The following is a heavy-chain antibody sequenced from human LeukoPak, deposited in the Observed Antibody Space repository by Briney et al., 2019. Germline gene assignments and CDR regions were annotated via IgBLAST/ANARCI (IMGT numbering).Heavy chain of an antibody. Sequence: GGSLRLSCAASGFTFSSNYMSWVRQAPGKGLECLSIIYSSGSTYYADSVKGRFTISRDNSKNTLYLQMNSLRAEDTAVYYCAREALGGGGYWGQGTLVTVSS. CDR3: AREALGGGGY. V-gene: IGHV3-66*01. CDR1: GFTFSSNY. D-gene: IGHD3-10*01. J-gene: IGHJ4*02. CDR2: IYSSGST.